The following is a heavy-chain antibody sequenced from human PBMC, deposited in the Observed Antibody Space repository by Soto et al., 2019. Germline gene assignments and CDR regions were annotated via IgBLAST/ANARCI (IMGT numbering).Heavy chain of an antibody. CDR2: IYPGDSDT. CDR1: GYSFTNYW. V-gene: IGHV5-51*01. D-gene: IGHD2-15*01. Sequence: VESLKISCEVSGYSFTNYWIGWVRQMPGKGLEWMGIIYPGDSDTRYSPSFQGQVTISADKSISTAFLQWSTLKASDTAIYFCETFNQAAASYGMDVWGQGTTVTVSS. J-gene: IGHJ6*02. CDR3: ETFNQAAASYGMDV.